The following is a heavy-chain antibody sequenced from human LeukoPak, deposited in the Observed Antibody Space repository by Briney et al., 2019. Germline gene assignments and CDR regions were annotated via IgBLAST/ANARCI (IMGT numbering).Heavy chain of an antibody. Sequence: GGSLRLSCAASGFTFSSYAMSWVRQAPGKGLEWVSAISGRGGRTYYADSVKGRFTISRDNSKNTLYLQMNSLRAEDTAVYYCAKDSCSGGSCYSGWFDPWGQGTLVTVSS. CDR2: ISGRGGRT. V-gene: IGHV3-23*01. J-gene: IGHJ5*02. D-gene: IGHD2-15*01. CDR3: AKDSCSGGSCYSGWFDP. CDR1: GFTFSSYA.